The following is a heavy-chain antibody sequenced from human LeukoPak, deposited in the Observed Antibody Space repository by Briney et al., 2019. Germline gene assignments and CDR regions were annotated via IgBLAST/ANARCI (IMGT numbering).Heavy chain of an antibody. CDR3: ARDRQAAAYDY. J-gene: IGHJ4*02. D-gene: IGHD6-13*01. Sequence: SETLSLTCTVSGYSISSGYYWGWIRQPPGKGLEWIGSIYHSGSTYYNPSLKSRVTISVDTSKNQFSLKLSSVTAADTAVYYCARDRQAAAYDYWGQGTLVTVSS. CDR2: IYHSGST. CDR1: GYSISSGYY. V-gene: IGHV4-38-2*02.